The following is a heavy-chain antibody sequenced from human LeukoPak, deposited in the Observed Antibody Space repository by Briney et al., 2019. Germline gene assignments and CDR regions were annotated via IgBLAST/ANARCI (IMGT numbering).Heavy chain of an antibody. CDR1: GFIFSTYS. J-gene: IGHJ6*04. CDR3: ARDTRFGALYDSSYHGMDV. V-gene: IGHV3-21*01. D-gene: IGHD3-10*01. CDR2: ISSSSSHI. Sequence: GGSLRLSCAASGFIFSTYSMNWVRQAPGKGLEWVSSISSSSSHIYYADSVKGRLTISRDNAKNSLYLQIYSLRAQDTAAYYCARDTRFGALYDSSYHGMDVWGKGTTVTVSS.